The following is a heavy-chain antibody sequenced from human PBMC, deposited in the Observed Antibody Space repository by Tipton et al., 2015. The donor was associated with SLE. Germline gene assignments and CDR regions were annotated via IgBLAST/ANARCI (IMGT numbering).Heavy chain of an antibody. CDR1: GFTFDDYG. J-gene: IGHJ6*03. CDR2: IYSGGST. V-gene: IGHV3-53*01. CDR3: ARDLHGVIVGATFYDYYYKDV. Sequence: GSLRLSCAASGFTFDDYGMHWVRQAPGKGLEWVSVIYSGGSTYYADSVKGRFTISRDNSKNTLYLQMNSLRAEDTAVYYCARDLHGVIVGATFYDYYYKDVWGKGTTVTVSS. D-gene: IGHD2-15*01.